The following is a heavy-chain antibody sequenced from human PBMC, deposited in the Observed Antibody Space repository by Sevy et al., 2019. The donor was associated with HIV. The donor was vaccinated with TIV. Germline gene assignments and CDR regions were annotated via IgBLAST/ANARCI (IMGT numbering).Heavy chain of an antibody. CDR1: GFTFSSYA. CDR3: ARASSSNAKDHYYYYYGMDV. CDR2: ISYDGSNK. V-gene: IGHV3-30-3*01. Sequence: GGSLRLSCAASGFTFSSYAMHWVRHAPGKGLEWVAVISYDGSNKYYADSVKGRFTISRDNSKNTLYLQMNSLRAEDTAVYYCARASSSNAKDHYYYYYGMDVWGQGTTVTVSS. J-gene: IGHJ6*02. D-gene: IGHD2-2*01.